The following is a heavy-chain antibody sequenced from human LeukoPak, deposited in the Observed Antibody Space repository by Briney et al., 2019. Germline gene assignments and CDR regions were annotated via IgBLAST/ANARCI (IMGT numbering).Heavy chain of an antibody. CDR1: GFTVSSNY. CDR3: ARDPGVGVPDH. V-gene: IGHV3-7*01. CDR2: IKRDGSEK. D-gene: IGHD3-16*01. J-gene: IGHJ4*02. Sequence: GGSLRLSCAASGFTVSSNYMSWVRQAPGKGLEWVANIKRDGSEKYYVESVKGRFTISRDSAYNSVYLQMNSLRVDDTGFYYCARDPGVGVPDHWGQGTLVTVSS.